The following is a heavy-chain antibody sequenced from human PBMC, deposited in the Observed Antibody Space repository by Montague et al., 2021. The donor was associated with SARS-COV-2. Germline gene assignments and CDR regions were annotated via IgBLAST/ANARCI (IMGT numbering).Heavy chain of an antibody. D-gene: IGHD3-9*01. V-gene: IGHV4-34*01. CDR3: ARGRPVQGSFRHFDSISSGALDI. CDR2: INQGGAP. J-gene: IGHJ3*02. Sequence: SETLSLTCAVSRGSFSNYYWTWIRQSPGKGLEWIGEINQGGAPNYTPSLKSRVTISLDTSKKRISLNLNSVTVADTAVFFCARGRPVQGSFRHFDSISSGALDIWAQGSLVIVSS. CDR1: RGSFSNYY.